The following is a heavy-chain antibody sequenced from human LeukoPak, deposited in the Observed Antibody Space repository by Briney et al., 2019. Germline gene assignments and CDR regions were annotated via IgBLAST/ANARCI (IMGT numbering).Heavy chain of an antibody. V-gene: IGHV1-18*01. CDR1: VYTFTSYG. D-gene: IGHD3-3*01. J-gene: IGHJ4*02. CDR3: ERDGDFWCGYYLIDY. CDR2: ISAYNGNT. Sequence: ASVKVSCKASVYTFTSYGISSVRQAPGQGLEWMGWISAYNGNTNYAQKLQGRVTMTTDTSTSTAYMELRSLRSDDTAVYYCERDGDFWCGYYLIDYWGQGTLVTVSS.